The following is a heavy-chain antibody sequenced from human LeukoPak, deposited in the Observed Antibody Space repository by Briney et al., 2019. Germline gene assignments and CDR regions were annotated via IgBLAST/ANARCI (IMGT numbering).Heavy chain of an antibody. Sequence: GRSLRLSCAASEFTFSSYGMHWVRQAPGKGLEWVAVISYDGSNKYYADSVKGRFTISRDNSKNTLYLQMNSLRAEDTAVYYCAKDQGITMVPGAFDYWGQGTLVTVSS. CDR1: EFTFSSYG. V-gene: IGHV3-30*18. CDR2: ISYDGSNK. D-gene: IGHD3-10*01. CDR3: AKDQGITMVPGAFDY. J-gene: IGHJ4*02.